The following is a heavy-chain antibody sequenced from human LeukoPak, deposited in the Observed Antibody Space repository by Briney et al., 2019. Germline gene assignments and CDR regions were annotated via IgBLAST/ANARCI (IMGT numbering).Heavy chain of an antibody. D-gene: IGHD3-10*01. V-gene: IGHV4-34*01. CDR1: GGSFSGYY. Sequence: SETLSLTCAVYGGSFSGYYWSWIRQPPGKGLEWIGEINHSGSTNYNPSLKSRVTISVDTSKNQFSLKLSSVTAADTAVYYCARGKLLLWFGELPANWFDPWGQGTLVTVSS. CDR3: ARGKLLLWFGELPANWFDP. CDR2: INHSGST. J-gene: IGHJ5*02.